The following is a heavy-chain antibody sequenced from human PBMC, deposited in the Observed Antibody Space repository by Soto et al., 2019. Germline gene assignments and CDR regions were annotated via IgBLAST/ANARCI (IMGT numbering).Heavy chain of an antibody. J-gene: IGHJ5*02. D-gene: IGHD4-17*01. Sequence: SETLSLTCAVSGGSISCGSYSWIWIRQPPGKGLEWIGYIYHSGSTYYNPSLKSRVTISVDRSKNQFSLKLSSVTAADTAVYYCARVDYGDFDPWGQGTLVTVSS. CDR3: ARVDYGDFDP. CDR2: IYHSGST. V-gene: IGHV4-30-2*01. CDR1: GGSISCGSYS.